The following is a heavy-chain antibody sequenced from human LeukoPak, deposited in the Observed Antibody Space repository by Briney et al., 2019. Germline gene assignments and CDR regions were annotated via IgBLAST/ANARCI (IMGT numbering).Heavy chain of an antibody. Sequence: PGRSLRLSCAASGFTFSSYGMHWVRQAPGKGLEWVAVIWYDGSNKYYADSVKGRSTISRDNAENSLFLQMNSLRAEDTAVYHCARDLSSWYVLDYWGQGTLVTVSS. CDR3: ARDLSSWYVLDY. V-gene: IGHV3-33*01. D-gene: IGHD6-13*01. CDR1: GFTFSSYG. J-gene: IGHJ4*02. CDR2: IWYDGSNK.